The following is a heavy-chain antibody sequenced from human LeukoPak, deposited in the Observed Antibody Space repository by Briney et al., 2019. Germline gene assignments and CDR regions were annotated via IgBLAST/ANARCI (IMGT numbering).Heavy chain of an antibody. CDR2: ISGSGGST. CDR1: GFTFSSYA. D-gene: IGHD3-10*01. V-gene: IGHV3-23*01. J-gene: IGHJ5*02. CDR3: AKDRSHYYGSGTWWFDP. Sequence: QPGGSLRLSCAASGFTFSSYAMSWVRQAPGKGLEWVSAISGSGGSTYYADSAKGRFTISRDNSKNTLYLQMNSLKAEDTAVYYCAKDRSHYYGSGTWWFDPWGQGTLVTVSS.